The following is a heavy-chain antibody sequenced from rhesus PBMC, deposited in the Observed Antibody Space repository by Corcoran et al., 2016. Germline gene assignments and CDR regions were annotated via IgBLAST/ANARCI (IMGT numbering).Heavy chain of an antibody. J-gene: IGHJ4*01. V-gene: IGHV1-200*01. Sequence: QVQLVQSGAEVKKPGTSVKLSCKASGYTFTSYYINWVRQAPGQVLEWMGWINPSNGNTGYAQKVQGRVTMIRDTSTNTAYMELNSIRSEVTAVYYCARDLWRLGGFFDYWGQGVLVTVSS. CDR3: ARDLWRLGGFFDY. CDR1: GYTFTSYY. CDR2: INPSNGNT. D-gene: IGHD6-31*01.